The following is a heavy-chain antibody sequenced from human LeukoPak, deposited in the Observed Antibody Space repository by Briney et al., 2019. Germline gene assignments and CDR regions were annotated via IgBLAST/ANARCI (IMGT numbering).Heavy chain of an antibody. V-gene: IGHV1-24*01. CDR3: AILPRGELLFDY. D-gene: IGHD1-26*01. Sequence: GASVKVSCKVSGYTLTELSMHWVRQAPGKGLEWMGGFDPEDGETIYAQKFQGRVTMTEVTSTDTAYMELSSLRSEDTAVYYCAILPRGELLFDYWGQGTLVTVSS. CDR1: GYTLTELS. CDR2: FDPEDGET. J-gene: IGHJ4*02.